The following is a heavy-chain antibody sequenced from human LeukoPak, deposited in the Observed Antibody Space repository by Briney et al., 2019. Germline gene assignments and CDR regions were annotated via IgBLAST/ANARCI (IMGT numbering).Heavy chain of an antibody. CDR3: ASSAGNAGGCSRLGCSRLGWFDP. CDR1: GGTFSSYA. D-gene: IGHD2-15*01. Sequence: ASVTVSCKASGGTFSSYAISWVRQAPGQGLEWMGGIIPIFGTANYAQKFQGRVTITADESTSTAYMELSSLRSEDTAVYHCASSAGNAGGCSRLGCSRLGWFDPWGQGTLVTVSS. J-gene: IGHJ5*02. CDR2: IIPIFGTA. V-gene: IGHV1-69*13.